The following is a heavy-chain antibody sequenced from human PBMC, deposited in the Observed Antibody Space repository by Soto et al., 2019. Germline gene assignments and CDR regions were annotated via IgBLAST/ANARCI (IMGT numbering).Heavy chain of an antibody. Sequence: GASVKVSCKASGGTFSSYAISWVRQAPGQGLEWMGGIIPIFGTANYAQKFQGRVTITADESTTTAYMELSSLRSEDTAVYYCARDSLLGFWSGYYPYYYYGMDVCGQGTTVTVSS. J-gene: IGHJ6*02. D-gene: IGHD3-3*01. CDR2: IIPIFGTA. CDR3: ARDSLLGFWSGYYPYYYYGMDV. CDR1: GGTFSSYA. V-gene: IGHV1-69*13.